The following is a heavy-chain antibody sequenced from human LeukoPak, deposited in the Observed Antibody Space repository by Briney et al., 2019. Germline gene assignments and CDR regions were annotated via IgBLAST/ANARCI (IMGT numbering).Heavy chain of an antibody. CDR2: IKHNGGEK. V-gene: IGHV3-7*01. CDR3: ARDRGWRSSGYYLYHFDY. J-gene: IGHJ4*02. D-gene: IGHD3-22*01. Sequence: GGSLRLSCVASGFTFTDYFMSWVRQAPGKGLEWVASIKHNGGEKYYVDSVKGRFTISRDNAKNSLYLAMSSLRVEDTAVYYCARDRGWRSSGYYLYHFDYWGQGTLVTFAS. CDR1: GFTFTDYF.